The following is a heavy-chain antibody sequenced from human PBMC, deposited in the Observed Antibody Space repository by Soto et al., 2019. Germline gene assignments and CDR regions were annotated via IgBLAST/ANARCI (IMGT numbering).Heavy chain of an antibody. V-gene: IGHV1-18*01. D-gene: IGHD3-22*01. CDR1: GYTCTSYG. Sequence: ASVKVSCKASGYTCTSYGISWVRQAPGQGLEWMGWISAYNGNTNYAQKLQGRVTMTTDTSTSTAYMELRSLRSDDTAVYYCARYDSSELVADYWGQGTLVTVSS. CDR2: ISAYNGNT. J-gene: IGHJ4*02. CDR3: ARYDSSELVADY.